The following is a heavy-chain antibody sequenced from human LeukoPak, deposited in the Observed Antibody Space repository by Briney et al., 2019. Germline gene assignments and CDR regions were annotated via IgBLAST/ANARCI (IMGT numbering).Heavy chain of an antibody. CDR2: ISYSCGST. J-gene: IGHJ4*02. D-gene: IGHD3-10*01. CDR1: GFTFSVYA. Sequence: GGSLRLSCAASGFTFSVYAMTWVRQAPGKGLEWVSSISYSCGSTYYADSVKGRFTISRDNSKNTLYLQMDSLRVEDTAVYYCAKDQSRDYGSGSYFRGVFGYWGQGTLVPVSS. CDR3: AKDQSRDYGSGSYFRGVFGY. V-gene: IGHV3-23*01.